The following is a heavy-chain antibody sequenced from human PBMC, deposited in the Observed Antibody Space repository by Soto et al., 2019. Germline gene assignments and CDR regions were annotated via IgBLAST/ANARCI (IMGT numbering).Heavy chain of an antibody. CDR3: ARASSNYYDSRPFDY. D-gene: IGHD3-22*01. CDR1: GGTFSSYA. Sequence: GASVKVSCKASGGTFSSYAISWVRQAPGQGLEWMGGIIPIFGTANYAQKFQGRVTITADESTSTAYMELSSLRSEDTAVYYCARASSNYYDSRPFDYWGQGTLVTVSS. V-gene: IGHV1-69*13. J-gene: IGHJ4*02. CDR2: IIPIFGTA.